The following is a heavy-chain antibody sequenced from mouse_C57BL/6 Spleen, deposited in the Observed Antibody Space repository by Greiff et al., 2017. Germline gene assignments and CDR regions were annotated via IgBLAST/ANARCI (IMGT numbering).Heavy chain of an antibody. CDR2: IWRGGST. CDR1: GFSLTSYG. Sequence: VKVVESGPGLVQPSQSLSITCTVSGFSLTSYGVHWVRQSPGKGLEWLGVIWRGGSTDYNAAFMSRLSITKDKSKSQVFFKMNSLQADDTAIYYCAVTTVVDWYFDVWGTGTTVTVSS. J-gene: IGHJ1*03. D-gene: IGHD1-1*01. CDR3: AVTTVVDWYFDV. V-gene: IGHV2-5*01.